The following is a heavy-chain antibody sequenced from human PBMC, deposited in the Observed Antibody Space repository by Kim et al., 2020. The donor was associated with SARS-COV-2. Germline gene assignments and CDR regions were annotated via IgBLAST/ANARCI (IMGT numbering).Heavy chain of an antibody. J-gene: IGHJ4*02. V-gene: IGHV4-4*02. CDR2: GGT. Sequence: GGTNYNPALQSRVTISVDKAKNQFSLGLNSVTAADTAFYYCAGLDHGFDYWGQGTLVTGSS. CDR3: AGLDHGFDY.